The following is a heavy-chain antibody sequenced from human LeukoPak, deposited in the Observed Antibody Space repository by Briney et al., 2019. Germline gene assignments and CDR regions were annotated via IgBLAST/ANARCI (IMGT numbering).Heavy chain of an antibody. V-gene: IGHV3-48*02. D-gene: IGHD3-22*01. CDR1: GFTFSSYS. CDR3: TRVPNYYDGSGYPQVPHYPSFDY. CDR2: ISSRSSAI. J-gene: IGHJ4*02. Sequence: PGGSLRLSCAASGFTFSSYSMNWVRQAPGKGLEWVSYISSRSSAIYYADSVKGRFSISRDNAKSSLYLQMNSLRDEDTAVYYCTRVPNYYDGSGYPQVPHYPSFDYWGQGTLVTVSS.